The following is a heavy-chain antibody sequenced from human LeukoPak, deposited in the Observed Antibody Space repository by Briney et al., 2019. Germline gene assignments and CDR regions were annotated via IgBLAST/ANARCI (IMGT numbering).Heavy chain of an antibody. CDR1: GGSISSSRYY. V-gene: IGHV4-39*07. CDR2: IYYSGTA. J-gene: IGHJ6*03. CDR3: ARGIATRRYYYYYYMDV. Sequence: SETLSLTCTVSGGSISSSRYYWGWIRQPPGKGLEWIASIYYSGTAYYNPALKSRLTISVDTSKNQFSLKLSSVTAADTAVYYCARGIATRRYYYYYYMDVWGKGTTVTVSS. D-gene: IGHD6-13*01.